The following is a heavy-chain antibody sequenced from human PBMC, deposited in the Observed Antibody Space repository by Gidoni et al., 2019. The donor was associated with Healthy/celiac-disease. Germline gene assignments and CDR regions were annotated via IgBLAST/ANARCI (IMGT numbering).Heavy chain of an antibody. Sequence: EVQLVESGGGLVQPGRSLRLSCTASGFTFGDYAMSWFRQAPGKGLEWVGFIRSKAYGGTTEYAASVKGRFTISRDDSKSIAYLQMNSLKTEDTAVYYCSASGSYYTYFDYWGQGTLVTVSS. CDR2: IRSKAYGGTT. J-gene: IGHJ4*02. V-gene: IGHV3-49*03. CDR3: SASGSYYTYFDY. CDR1: GFTFGDYA. D-gene: IGHD3-10*01.